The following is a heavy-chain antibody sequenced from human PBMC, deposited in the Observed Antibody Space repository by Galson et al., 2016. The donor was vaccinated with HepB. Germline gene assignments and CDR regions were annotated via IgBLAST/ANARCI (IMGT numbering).Heavy chain of an antibody. CDR3: IRDNGYCTRGRCYSSFDY. Sequence: SLRLSCAASGFSFSRHSMNWVRQAPGKGLEWVAYINDRSRSIFYAASVKGRFTISRDNDENTLYLQLAGLRDEDTAVYYCIRDNGYCTRGRCYSSFDYWGQGTLVTVSS. CDR1: GFSFSRHS. J-gene: IGHJ4*02. V-gene: IGHV3-48*02. D-gene: IGHD2-15*01. CDR2: INDRSRSI.